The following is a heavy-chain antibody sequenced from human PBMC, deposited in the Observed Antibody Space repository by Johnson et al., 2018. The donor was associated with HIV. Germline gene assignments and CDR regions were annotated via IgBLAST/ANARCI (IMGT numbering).Heavy chain of an antibody. CDR2: IYSGGRT. CDR3: ANYAGLGAFDI. D-gene: IGHD1-7*01. Sequence: VQLVESGGGVVQPGRSLRLSCAASGFTINSNYINWVRQAPGKGLECVSGIYSGGRTYYADSVRGRFTISRDNSKNTLHLQMNSLRAEDTAVYYCANYAGLGAFDIWGQGTMVTVSS. CDR1: GFTINSNY. V-gene: IGHV3-66*01. J-gene: IGHJ3*02.